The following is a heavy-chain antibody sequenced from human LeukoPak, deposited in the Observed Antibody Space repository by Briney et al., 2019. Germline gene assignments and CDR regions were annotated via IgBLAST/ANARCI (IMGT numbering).Heavy chain of an antibody. J-gene: IGHJ4*02. V-gene: IGHV4-61*02. D-gene: IGHD5-24*01. CDR3: ARGWLQIPFDY. CDR2: IYTSGST. CDR1: GGSISSGSYY. Sequence: SQTLSLTCTVSGGSISSGSYYWSWIRQPAGKGLEWIGRIYTSGSTNYNPSLKSRVTISVDTSKNQFSLKLSSVTAADTAVYYCARGWLQIPFDYWGQGTLVTVS.